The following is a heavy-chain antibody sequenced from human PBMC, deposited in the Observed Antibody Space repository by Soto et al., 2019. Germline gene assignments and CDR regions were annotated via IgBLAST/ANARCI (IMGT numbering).Heavy chain of an antibody. CDR3: ARGSGASNDL. CDR2: INPSGGTT. J-gene: IGHJ5*02. CDR1: GYTFTNYD. D-gene: IGHD1-26*01. V-gene: IGHV1-46*01. Sequence: QVQLVQSGAEVKKPGASVQVSCKASGYTFTNYDIHWVRQAPGQGLEYMGIINPSGGTTNYAQKFQGRVTLTMDTSTSTVYMEVSSLRSDDTAIYYCARGSGASNDLWGHGTLVTVSS.